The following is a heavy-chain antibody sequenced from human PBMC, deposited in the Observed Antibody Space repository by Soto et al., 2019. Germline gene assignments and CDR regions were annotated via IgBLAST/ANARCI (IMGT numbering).Heavy chain of an antibody. V-gene: IGHV1-3*05. J-gene: IGHJ6*04. CDR2: INAGNGNT. D-gene: IGHD2-15*01. CDR1: GYTFTSYA. CDR3: ARVDCSGGSCYNDYYYYGMDV. Sequence: QVQLVQSGAEEKKPGASVKVSCKASGYTFTSYAMHWVRQAPGQRLEWMGWINAGNGNTKYSQKFQGRVTITRDTAAXXAXLXXTSLRSEDTAVYYCARVDCSGGSCYNDYYYYGMDVWVEGTTVTVSS.